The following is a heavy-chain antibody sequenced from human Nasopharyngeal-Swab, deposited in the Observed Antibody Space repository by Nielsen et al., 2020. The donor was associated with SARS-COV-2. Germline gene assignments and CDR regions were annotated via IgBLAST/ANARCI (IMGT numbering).Heavy chain of an antibody. CDR2: ISYDGSNK. V-gene: IGHV3-30*18. CDR1: GFTFSSYV. Sequence: GGSLRLSCAASGFTFSSYVMHWVRQAPGKGLEWVAFISYDGSNKYYADSVKGRFTISRDNSKNTLYLQMNSLRAEDTAVYYCAKDHCSSTSCHSRYFDYWGQGTLVTVSS. J-gene: IGHJ4*02. CDR3: AKDHCSSTSCHSRYFDY. D-gene: IGHD2-2*02.